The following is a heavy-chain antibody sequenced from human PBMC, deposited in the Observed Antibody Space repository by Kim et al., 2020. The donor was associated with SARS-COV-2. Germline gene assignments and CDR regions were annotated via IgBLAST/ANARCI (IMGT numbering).Heavy chain of an antibody. Sequence: SETLSLTFSVSFGSILLRTCWRWVRQPPGKGLEWLGEIYHSGSTNYNPSLKSRVTISVDKSKNQFSLKLSSVTAADTAVYYCARAMVRGVLRYWGQGTLVTVSS. V-gene: IGHV4-4*02. J-gene: IGHJ4*02. D-gene: IGHD3-10*01. CDR3: ARAMVRGVLRY. CDR2: IYHSGST. CDR1: FGSILLRTC.